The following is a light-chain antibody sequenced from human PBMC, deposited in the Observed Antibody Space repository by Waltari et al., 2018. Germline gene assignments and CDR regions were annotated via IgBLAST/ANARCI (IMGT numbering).Light chain of an antibody. CDR1: GSNVGRNY. CDR2: RND. J-gene: IGLJ3*02. CDR3: AVWDDGVSGWV. Sequence: QSVVTQPPSASETPGQRVTISCSGSGSNVGRNYVTWYQQVPGTAPKVVIYRNDRRPSGGPALFSGSNSDTSAALAISGLRSEDEANYYCAVWDDGVSGWVFGGGTKLTVL. V-gene: IGLV1-47*01.